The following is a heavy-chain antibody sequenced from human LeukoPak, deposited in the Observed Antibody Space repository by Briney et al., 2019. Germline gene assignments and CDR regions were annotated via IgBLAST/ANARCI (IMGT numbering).Heavy chain of an antibody. D-gene: IGHD3-3*01. Sequence: SETLSLTCTVSGGSISSGGYYWSWIRQHPGKGLEWIGYIYYSGSTYYNPSLKSRVTISVDTSKNQFSLKLSSVTAADTAVYYCARVTRSDFWSLDYWGQATLVTVSS. CDR3: ARVTRSDFWSLDY. V-gene: IGHV4-31*03. CDR1: GGSISSGGYY. J-gene: IGHJ4*01. CDR2: IYYSGST.